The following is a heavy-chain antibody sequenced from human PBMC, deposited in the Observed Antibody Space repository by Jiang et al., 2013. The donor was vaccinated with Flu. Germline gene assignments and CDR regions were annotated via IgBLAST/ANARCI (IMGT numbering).Heavy chain of an antibody. J-gene: IGHJ2*01. CDR2: IDWDDDK. CDR1: GFSLSTSGMS. CDR3: ARLKYGGDSDWCFDP. V-gene: IGHV2-70*11. Sequence: KPTQTLTLTCTFSGFSLSTSGMSVTWIRQPPGKALEWLARIDWDDDKYYSTSLKTRLTISKDTSKNQVVLTMTNMDPVDTATYYCARLKYGGDSDWCFDPVGPWHPGHCLL. D-gene: IGHD4-23*01.